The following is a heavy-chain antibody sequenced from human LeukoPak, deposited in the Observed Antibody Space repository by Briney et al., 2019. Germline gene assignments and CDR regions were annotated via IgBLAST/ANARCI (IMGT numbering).Heavy chain of an antibody. CDR3: ARGFSYAYGAFDI. J-gene: IGHJ3*02. D-gene: IGHD5-18*01. CDR1: GYTFTSYG. V-gene: IGHV1-18*04. CDR2: ISAYNGNT. Sequence: ASVKVSCKASGYTFTSYGISWVRQAPGQGLEWMGWISAYNGNTNYAQQLQGRITMTTDTSTSTAYMELRSLRSGDAAVYYCARGFSYAYGAFDIWGQGAMVTVSS.